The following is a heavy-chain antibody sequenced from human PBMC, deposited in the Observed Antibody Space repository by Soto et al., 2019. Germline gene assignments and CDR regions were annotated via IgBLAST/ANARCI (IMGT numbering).Heavy chain of an antibody. J-gene: IGHJ2*01. CDR1: GGTFSSYA. V-gene: IGHV1-69*01. CDR3: ARQWELLHLDWYFDL. CDR2: IIPIFGTA. D-gene: IGHD1-26*01. Sequence: QVQLMQSGAEVKKPGSSVKVSCKASGGTFSSYAISWVRQAPGQGLEWMGGIIPIFGTANYAQKFQGRVTITADESTSTAYMELSSLRSEDTAVYYCARQWELLHLDWYFDLWGRGTLVTVSS.